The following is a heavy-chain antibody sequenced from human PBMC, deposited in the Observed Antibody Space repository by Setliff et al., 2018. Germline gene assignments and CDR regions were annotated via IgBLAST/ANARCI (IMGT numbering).Heavy chain of an antibody. CDR1: GFSFRNFE. Sequence: GGSLRLSCAASGFSFRNFEMNWVRQAPGKGLEWVSYISGSGSTLYYADAVKGRFTISRDNGRRSLDLQMDSLRAEDTAVYYCAKDSDKIGYYYFDYWGQGTLVTVSS. D-gene: IGHD5-12*01. CDR2: ISGSGSTL. J-gene: IGHJ4*02. CDR3: AKDSDKIGYYYFDY. V-gene: IGHV3-48*03.